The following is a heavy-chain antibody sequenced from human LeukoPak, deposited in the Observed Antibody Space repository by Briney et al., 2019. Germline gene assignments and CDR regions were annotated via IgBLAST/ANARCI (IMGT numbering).Heavy chain of an antibody. CDR3: ARGGGRYCSSTSCYRDWFDP. Sequence: ASVKVSCKASGYTFTSYDINWVRQATGQGLEWMGWMNPNSGNTGYAQKFQGRVTMTRNTSISTAYMELSSLRSEDTAVYYCARGGGRYCSSTSCYRDWFDPWGQGTLVTVSS. D-gene: IGHD2-2*02. CDR2: MNPNSGNT. V-gene: IGHV1-8*01. CDR1: GYTFTSYD. J-gene: IGHJ5*02.